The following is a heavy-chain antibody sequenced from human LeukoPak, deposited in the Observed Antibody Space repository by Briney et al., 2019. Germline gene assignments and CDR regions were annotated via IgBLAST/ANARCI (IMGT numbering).Heavy chain of an antibody. J-gene: IGHJ4*02. CDR1: GGSISSGGYS. Sequence: SETLSLTCAVSGGSISSGGYSWSWIRQPPGKGLEWIVYIYHSGSTYYNPSLKSRVTISVDRSKNQFSLKLSSVTAADTAVYYCARAIDSSGWGTYYFDYWGQGTLVTVSS. V-gene: IGHV4-30-2*01. CDR3: ARAIDSSGWGTYYFDY. D-gene: IGHD6-19*01. CDR2: IYHSGST.